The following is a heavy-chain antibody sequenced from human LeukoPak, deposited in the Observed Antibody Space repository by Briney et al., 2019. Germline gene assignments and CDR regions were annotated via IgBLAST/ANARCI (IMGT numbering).Heavy chain of an antibody. CDR3: ATYGGNPDTDY. D-gene: IGHD4-23*01. CDR1: GLTVSSSY. J-gene: IGHJ4*02. CDR2: IYNDGST. Sequence: GGSLRLSCAASGLTVSSSYMSWVRQAPGKGLEWVSIIYNDGSTYYADSMKGRFTISRDNSKNTLYLQVNSLRAEDTAVYYCATYGGNPDTDYWGQGTLVTVSS. V-gene: IGHV3-53*01.